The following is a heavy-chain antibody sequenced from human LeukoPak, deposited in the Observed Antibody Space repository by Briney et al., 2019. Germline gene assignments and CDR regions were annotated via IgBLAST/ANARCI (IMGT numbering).Heavy chain of an antibody. D-gene: IGHD3-16*02. V-gene: IGHV4-34*01. CDR1: GGSFSGCY. J-gene: IGHJ4*02. Sequence: SETLSLTCAVYGGSFSGCYWSRIRQPPGKGLEWIGEINHSGSTNYNPSLKSRVTISVDTSKNQFSLKLSSVTAADTAVYYCARVRVWGSYRPYYFDYWGQGTLVTVSS. CDR2: INHSGST. CDR3: ARVRVWGSYRPYYFDY.